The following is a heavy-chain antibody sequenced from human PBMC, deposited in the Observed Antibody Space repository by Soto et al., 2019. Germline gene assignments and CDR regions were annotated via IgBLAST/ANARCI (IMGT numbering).Heavy chain of an antibody. V-gene: IGHV3-7*01. CDR2: IKQDGSEK. CDR3: ARERQQRVPYYFDY. D-gene: IGHD6-13*01. CDR1: GFTFSSYW. Sequence: EVQLVESGGGLVQPGGSLRLSCAASGFTFSSYWRSWVRQAPGKGLEWVANIKQDGSEKYYVDSVKGRFTISRDNAKNSLYLQMNSLRAEDTAVYYCARERQQRVPYYFDYWGQGTLVTVSS. J-gene: IGHJ4*02.